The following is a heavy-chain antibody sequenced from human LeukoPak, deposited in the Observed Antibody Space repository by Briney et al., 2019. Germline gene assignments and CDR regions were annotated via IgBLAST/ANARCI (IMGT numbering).Heavy chain of an antibody. CDR1: GFTVSSNY. D-gene: IGHD2/OR15-2a*01. Sequence: PGGSLRLSCAASGFTVSSNYMSWVRQAPGKGLEWVSVIYSGGSTYYADSVKGRFTISRDNSKNTFYLQMDSLRAEDTAIYYCAKEPFARGNDYWGQGTLVTVSS. CDR2: IYSGGST. J-gene: IGHJ4*02. V-gene: IGHV3-53*01. CDR3: AKEPFARGNDY.